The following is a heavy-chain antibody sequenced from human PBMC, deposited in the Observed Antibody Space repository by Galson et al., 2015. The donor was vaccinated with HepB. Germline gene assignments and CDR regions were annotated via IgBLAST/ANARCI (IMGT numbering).Heavy chain of an antibody. Sequence: SVKVSCKASGYTFTTFAIRWVRQAPGQGLEWMGGIGAYDSNTNYALKFQGRVTITTDTSTSTVYMEVRSLRSDDTAVYYWASARYNISPRAYWGQGTLVTTSS. CDR2: IGAYDSNT. CDR1: GYTFTTFA. CDR3: ASARYNISPRAY. V-gene: IGHV1-18*01. D-gene: IGHD1-14*01. J-gene: IGHJ4*02.